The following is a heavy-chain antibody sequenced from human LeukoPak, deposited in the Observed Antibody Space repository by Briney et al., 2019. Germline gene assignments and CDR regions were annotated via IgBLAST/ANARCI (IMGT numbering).Heavy chain of an antibody. CDR3: SGENTEYSTSGLGV. Sequence: GGSLRLSCAASGFTFSSYAMSWVRQAPGKGLEWVSAITGSGGSTYYADSVKGRFTISRDNAKDSLYLQMNSLRVEDTAVYYCSGENTEYSTSGLGVWGKGTTVTVSS. J-gene: IGHJ6*04. CDR2: ITGSGGST. V-gene: IGHV3-23*01. D-gene: IGHD6-6*01. CDR1: GFTFSSYA.